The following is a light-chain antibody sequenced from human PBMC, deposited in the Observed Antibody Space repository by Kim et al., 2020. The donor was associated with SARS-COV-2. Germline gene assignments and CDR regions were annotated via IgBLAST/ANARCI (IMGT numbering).Light chain of an antibody. J-gene: IGLJ3*02. CDR3: NSRDSSGNHWV. CDR1: SLRSYY. V-gene: IGLV3-19*01. CDR2: GKN. Sequence: SELTQDPAVSVALGQTDRITCQGDSLRSYYASWYQQKPGQAPVLVIYGKNNRPSGIPDRFSGSSSGNTASLTITGAQAEDEADYYCNSRDSSGNHWVFGGGTKLTVL.